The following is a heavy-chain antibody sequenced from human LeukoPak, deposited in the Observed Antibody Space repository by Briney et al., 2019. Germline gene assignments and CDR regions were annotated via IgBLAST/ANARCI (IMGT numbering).Heavy chain of an antibody. CDR3: ARDGYHYYGSGTYFGYYYMDV. CDR1: GFTFSSFY. J-gene: IGHJ6*03. CDR2: INGDGTII. D-gene: IGHD3-10*01. Sequence: GGSLRLSCEASGFTFSSFYMHWVRQAPGKGLVWVSRINGDGTIINYADSVKGRFTISRDNAKNSLYLQMNSLRAEDTAVYYCARDGYHYYGSGTYFGYYYMDVWGKGTTVTISS. V-gene: IGHV3-74*01.